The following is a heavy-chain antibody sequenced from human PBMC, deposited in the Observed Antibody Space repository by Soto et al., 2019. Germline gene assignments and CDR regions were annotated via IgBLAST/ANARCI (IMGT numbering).Heavy chain of an antibody. D-gene: IGHD3-10*01. Sequence: QITLKESGPTLVRPTQTLTLTCTFSGFSLSTTGVGVGWIRQPPGKALEWLALIYWDDDKRYSPSLKSRLTITKDTSLNDVILTMTNMDSVDTATYYCAQRLRDYGSGRERANYFDPWRQGTLVTVSS. CDR1: GFSLSTTGVG. CDR3: AQRLRDYGSGRERANYFDP. V-gene: IGHV2-5*02. J-gene: IGHJ5*02. CDR2: IYWDDDK.